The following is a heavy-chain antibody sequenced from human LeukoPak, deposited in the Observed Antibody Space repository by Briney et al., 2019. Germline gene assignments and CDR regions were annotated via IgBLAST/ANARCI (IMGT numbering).Heavy chain of an antibody. CDR3: ARGQSYYEAFDI. CDR2: IYSGGST. V-gene: IGHV3-53*01. CDR1: GFTVSSNY. J-gene: IGHJ3*02. D-gene: IGHD1-26*01. Sequence: GGSLRLSCAASGFTVSSNYMSWVRQAPGKGLKCVSVIYSGGSTNYADSVKGRFAISRDNSKNTLHLQMNSLRVEDTAVYYCARGQSYYEAFDIWGQGTMVTVSS.